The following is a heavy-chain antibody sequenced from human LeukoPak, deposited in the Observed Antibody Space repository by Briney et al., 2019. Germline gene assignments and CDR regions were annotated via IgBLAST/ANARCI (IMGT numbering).Heavy chain of an antibody. J-gene: IGHJ3*02. D-gene: IGHD2-8*01. CDR3: ARYCTNGVCYGHDAFDI. Sequence: PGGSLRLSCAASGFTFSSYAMHWVRQAPGKGLEWVAVISYDGSNKYYADSVKGRFTISRDNSKNTLYLQMNSLRAEDTAVYYCARYCTNGVCYGHDAFDIWGQGTMVTVSS. CDR1: GFTFSSYA. CDR2: ISYDGSNK. V-gene: IGHV3-30-3*01.